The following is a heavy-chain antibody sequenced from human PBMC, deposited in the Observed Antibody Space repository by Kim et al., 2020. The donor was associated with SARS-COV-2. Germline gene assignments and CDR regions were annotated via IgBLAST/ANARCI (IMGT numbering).Heavy chain of an antibody. D-gene: IGHD3-16*01. CDR3: ARVGMGARNWFDP. CDR2: INSDTGKT. CDR1: GYTFSRYG. J-gene: IGHJ5*02. V-gene: IGHV1-18*01. Sequence: ASVKVSCKASGYTFSRYGISWVRQAPGQGLEWLGWINSDTGKTNYAQKFRDRVTLTTDTSTRTGYMELRSLKDDDTAVYYCARVGMGARNWFDPWGQGTL.